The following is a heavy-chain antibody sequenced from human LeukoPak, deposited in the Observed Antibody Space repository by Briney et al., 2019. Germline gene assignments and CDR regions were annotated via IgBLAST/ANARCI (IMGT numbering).Heavy chain of an antibody. CDR1: GYTFTGYY. CDR2: INPNSGGT. CDR3: ARDQGSVRGVPDAFDI. Sequence: ASVKVSCKASGYTFTGYYMHWVRQAPGQGLEWMGWINPNSGGTNYAQKFQGWVTMTRDMSISTAYMELSRLRSDDTAVYYCARDQGSVRGVPDAFDIWGQGTMVTVSS. V-gene: IGHV1-2*04. J-gene: IGHJ3*02. D-gene: IGHD3-10*01.